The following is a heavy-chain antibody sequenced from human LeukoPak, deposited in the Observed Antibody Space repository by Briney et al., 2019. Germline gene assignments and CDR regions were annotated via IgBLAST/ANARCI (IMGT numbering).Heavy chain of an antibody. CDR2: INHSGST. CDR3: ARINILPGYLYYYYSGMDV. CDR1: GGSFSGYY. V-gene: IGHV4-34*01. J-gene: IGHJ6*02. Sequence: SETLSLTCAVYGGSFSGYYWSWIRQPPGKGLEWIGEINHSGSTNYNPSLKSRVTISVDTSKNQFSLKLSSVTAADTAVYYCARINILPGYLYYYYSGMDVWGQGTTVTVSS. D-gene: IGHD3-9*01.